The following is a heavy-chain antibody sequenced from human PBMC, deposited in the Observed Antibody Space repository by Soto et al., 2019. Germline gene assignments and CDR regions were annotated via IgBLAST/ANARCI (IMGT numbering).Heavy chain of an antibody. Sequence: QVQLVESGGGVVQPGRSLRLSCAASGFTFSNYAMHWVRQAPGKGLEWVAIISYGGSSKDYADSVKGRFTISRDDSKNTLYLEMASLRAEDTAVYYCAGVRAHRLGFDYWGQGTLVTVSS. J-gene: IGHJ4*02. V-gene: IGHV3-30-3*01. D-gene: IGHD3-10*02. CDR3: AGVRAHRLGFDY. CDR2: ISYGGSSK. CDR1: GFTFSNYA.